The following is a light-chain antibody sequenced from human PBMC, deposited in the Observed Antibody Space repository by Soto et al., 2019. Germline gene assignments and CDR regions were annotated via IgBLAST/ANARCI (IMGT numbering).Light chain of an antibody. J-gene: IGLJ2*01. V-gene: IGLV1-51*01. CDR3: ATCDTSLKALV. Sequence: QSVLTQSSSVSAAAGQKVTFSCSGSYSNIGTNFVSWFQHFPRSAPKLLIYDNSKRPSGIPDRFSGSRTGSSATLGITGLQTGDEADYYCATCDTSLKALVFGGGTKLTVL. CDR1: YSNIGTNF. CDR2: DNS.